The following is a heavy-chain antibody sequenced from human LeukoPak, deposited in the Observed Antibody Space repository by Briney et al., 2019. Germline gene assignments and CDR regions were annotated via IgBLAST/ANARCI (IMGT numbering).Heavy chain of an antibody. CDR1: GFSFSRSW. Sequence: VGSLRLSCVASGFSFSRSWMSWVRQAPGQGLEWVASIKVDGSEKHYLDSVEGRFIISRDNAKNSVHLQMNSRRAEDTAEYYCVRDGAFGSGTLGYWAQGTLVSVSS. D-gene: IGHD3-10*01. J-gene: IGHJ4*02. CDR3: VRDGAFGSGTLGY. V-gene: IGHV3-7*01. CDR2: IKVDGSEK.